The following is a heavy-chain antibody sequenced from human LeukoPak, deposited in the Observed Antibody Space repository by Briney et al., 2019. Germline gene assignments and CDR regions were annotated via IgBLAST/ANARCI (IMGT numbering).Heavy chain of an antibody. V-gene: IGHV3-23*01. D-gene: IGHD3-10*01. J-gene: IGHJ4*02. CDR2: ITGSGSGGNT. CDR1: GFIFTNYV. CDR3: AEETIETRDFDY. Sequence: GGSLRLSCTASGFIFTNYVMSWVRQAPGKGLEWVSTITGSGSGGNTYYADSVRGRFTISRDNSENTLYLQMNSLRAEDTAVYYCAEETIETRDFDYWGQGTLVTVSS.